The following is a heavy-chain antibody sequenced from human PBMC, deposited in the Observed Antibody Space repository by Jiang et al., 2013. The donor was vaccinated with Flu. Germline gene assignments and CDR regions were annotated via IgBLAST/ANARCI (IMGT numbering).Heavy chain of an antibody. V-gene: IGHV4-59*12. D-gene: IGHD3-10*01. CDR3: ARGSNRINTYYYGSGSYSKRPTPFDY. CDR1: GGSISSYY. J-gene: IGHJ4*02. CDR2: IYYSGST. Sequence: KPSETLSLTCTVSGGSISSYYWSWIRQPPGKGLEWIGYIYYSGSTNYNPSLKSRVTISVDTSKNQFSLKLSSVTAADAAVYYCARGSNRINTYYYGSGSYSKRPTPFDYWGQGTLVTVSS.